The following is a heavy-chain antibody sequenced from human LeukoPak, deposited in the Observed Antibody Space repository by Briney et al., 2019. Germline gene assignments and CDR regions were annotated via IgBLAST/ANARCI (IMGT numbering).Heavy chain of an antibody. Sequence: PGGSLRLSCAASGFTFSSYSMNWVRQAPGKGLEWVSSISSGSSYIYYTDSGKGSYTISRDNAKNSLYLQMNSLRAEDTAVYYCARDYRTSLCPPLDYWGPGTLVTVSS. CDR3: ARDYRTSLCPPLDY. J-gene: IGHJ4*02. CDR2: ISSGSSYI. CDR1: GFTFSSYS. V-gene: IGHV3-21*01. D-gene: IGHD2-2*01.